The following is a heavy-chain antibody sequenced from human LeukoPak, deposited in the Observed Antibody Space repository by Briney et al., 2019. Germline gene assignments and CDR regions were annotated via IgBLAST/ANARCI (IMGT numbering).Heavy chain of an antibody. J-gene: IGHJ4*02. CDR2: ISASGDST. V-gene: IGHV3-64*01. CDR3: AREDDYGDYGFDY. CDR1: GFTFSNYA. D-gene: IGHD4-17*01. Sequence: GGSLRLSCAASGFTFSNYALHWVRQAPGKGLEYVSAISASGDSTYYANSVKGRFTISRDNSKNTPYLQMGSLGTEDMAVYYCAREDDYGDYGFDYWGQGTLVTVSS.